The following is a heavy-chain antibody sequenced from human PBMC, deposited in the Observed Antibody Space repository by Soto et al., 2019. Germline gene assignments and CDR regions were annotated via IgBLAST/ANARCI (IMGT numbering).Heavy chain of an antibody. V-gene: IGHV3-21*01. J-gene: IGHJ4*02. CDR2: ISSSISYI. CDR1: GFTFRSYS. D-gene: IGHD1-1*01. CDR3: AREGHVERQAEY. Sequence: WGSLRLSCAASGFTFRSYSMNWVRQAPGKGLEWVPSISSSISYIYYADSVKGRFTISRDNAKNSLYLQMNSLRAEDTAVYYWAREGHVERQAEYWGKENLLHISS.